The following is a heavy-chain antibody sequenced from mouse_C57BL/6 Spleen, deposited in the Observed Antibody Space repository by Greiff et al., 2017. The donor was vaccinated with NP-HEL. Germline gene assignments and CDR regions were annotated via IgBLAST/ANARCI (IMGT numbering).Heavy chain of an antibody. V-gene: IGHV1-74*01. CDR2: IHPSDSDT. J-gene: IGHJ4*01. CDR3: AMGDYYGSSYDAMDY. CDR1: GYTFTSYW. Sequence: QVQLQQPGAELVKPGASVKVSCKASGYTFTSYWMHWVKQRPGQGLEWIGRIHPSDSDTNYNQKFKGKATLTVDKSSSTAYMQLSSLTSEDSAVYYCAMGDYYGSSYDAMDYWGQGTSVTVSS. D-gene: IGHD1-1*01.